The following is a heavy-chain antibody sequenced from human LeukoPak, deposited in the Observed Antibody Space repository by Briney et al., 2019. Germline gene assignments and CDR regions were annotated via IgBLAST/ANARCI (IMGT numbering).Heavy chain of an antibody. CDR2: ISNSGNII. Sequence: PGGSLRLSCAASGFTFSSYAMSWVRQAPGKGLEWVSFISNSGNIIKYADSVQGRFTISRDNAENSLYLQMNSLRAEDTAVYYCARVGFLNYDILTGYYDYWGQGTLVTVSS. J-gene: IGHJ4*02. D-gene: IGHD3-9*01. CDR3: ARVGFLNYDILTGYYDY. CDR1: GFTFSSYA. V-gene: IGHV3-48*03.